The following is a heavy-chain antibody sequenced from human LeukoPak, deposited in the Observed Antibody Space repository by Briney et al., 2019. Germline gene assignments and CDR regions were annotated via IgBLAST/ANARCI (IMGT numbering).Heavy chain of an antibody. CDR2: ISTYNGNT. V-gene: IGHV1-18*01. D-gene: IGHD1-1*01. Sequence: GASVKVSCKASGYTFSSYGISRVRQAPGQGLEWMGWISTYNGNTNYAQKLQDRVTMTTDTSTSTAYMELRSLRSDDTAMYYCARRLERHHDFDYWGQGTLVTVSS. CDR3: ARRLERHHDFDY. CDR1: GYTFSSYG. J-gene: IGHJ4*02.